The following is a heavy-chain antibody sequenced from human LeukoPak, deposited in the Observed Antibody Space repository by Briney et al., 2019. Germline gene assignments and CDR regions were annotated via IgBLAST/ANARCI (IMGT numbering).Heavy chain of an antibody. CDR1: GGSFSGYY. Sequence: SSETLSLTCVVYGGSFSGYYWSWIRQPPGKGLEWIREINHSGSTNYNPSLKSRVTISVDTSKNQFSLKLSSVTAADTAVYYCARHRKWLRESFDYWGQGTLVTVSS. J-gene: IGHJ4*02. V-gene: IGHV4-34*01. CDR3: ARHRKWLRESFDY. D-gene: IGHD5-12*01. CDR2: INHSGST.